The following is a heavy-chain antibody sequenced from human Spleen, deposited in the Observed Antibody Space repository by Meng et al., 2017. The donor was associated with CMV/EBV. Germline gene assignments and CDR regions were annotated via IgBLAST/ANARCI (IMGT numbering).Heavy chain of an antibody. CDR2: IYYSGST. J-gene: IGHJ4*02. CDR3: ARGWFHDY. V-gene: IGHV4-34*11. CDR1: GGSFSGYY. Sequence: QVLLQQWGAGCLKPSGPPSLPFAVYGGSFSGYYWSWIRQPPGKGLEWIGYIYYSGSTNYNPSLKSRVTISVDTSKNQFSLKLSSVTAADTAVYYCARGWFHDYWGQGTLVTVSS. D-gene: IGHD2-15*01.